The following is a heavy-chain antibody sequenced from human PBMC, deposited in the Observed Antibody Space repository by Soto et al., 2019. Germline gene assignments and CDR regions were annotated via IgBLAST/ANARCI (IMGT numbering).Heavy chain of an antibody. CDR1: GFSFSSYA. J-gene: IGHJ4*02. CDR2: IWSDGSNK. V-gene: IGHV3-33*01. Sequence: QVQLVESGGDVVQPGGSLRLSCAASGFSFSSYAMNWVRQAPGKGLEWVAVIWSDGSNKQYADCVKGRFTISRDNSKNTLYLQMNSLRAEDTAVFFCARGRWLQLGGDYWGQGTLVTVSS. CDR3: ARGRWLQLGGDY. D-gene: IGHD5-12*01.